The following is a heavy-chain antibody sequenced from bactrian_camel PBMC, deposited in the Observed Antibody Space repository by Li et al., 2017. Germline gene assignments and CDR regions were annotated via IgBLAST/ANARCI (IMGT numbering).Heavy chain of an antibody. CDR1: GYTQSRYC. D-gene: IGHD6*01. CDR2: IDSVEIT. V-gene: IGHV3S57*01. J-gene: IGHJ4*01. Sequence: VQLVESGGGSVQAGGSLRLSCVASGYTQSRYCMGWFRQAPGKEREGVAIIDSVEITRYEDSVKGRLTISNDIAKRTLYLQMNSLKPEDTRMYYCASRAGPCYRGDHYYDRWGQGTQVTVS. CDR3: ASRAGPCYRGDHYYDR.